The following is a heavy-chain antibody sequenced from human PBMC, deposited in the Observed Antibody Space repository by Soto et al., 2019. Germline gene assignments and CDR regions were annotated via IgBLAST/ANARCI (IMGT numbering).Heavy chain of an antibody. J-gene: IGHJ4*02. V-gene: IGHV1-18*04. Sequence: ASVKVSCKASGYTFTSYGISWVRQAPGQGLEWMGWISAYNGNTNYAQKFQERVTITRDMSTSTAYMELSSLRSEDTAVYYCAAVSQIVVVTATPYRDYWGQGTRVTV. CDR1: GYTFTSYG. D-gene: IGHD2-21*02. CDR3: AAVSQIVVVTATPYRDY. CDR2: ISAYNGNT.